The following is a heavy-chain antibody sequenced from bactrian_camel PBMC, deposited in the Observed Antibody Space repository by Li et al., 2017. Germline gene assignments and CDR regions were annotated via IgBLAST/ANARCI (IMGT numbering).Heavy chain of an antibody. V-gene: IGHV3S55*01. CDR2: FGVDGSI. J-gene: IGHJ4*01. CDR1: RQIDFYS. D-gene: IGHD5*01. Sequence: HVQLVESGGGSVQAGGSLELSCVASRQIDFYSMGWFRQAPGKEREAVASFGVDGSIRYADAMRGRFTISKDNAKNILYLRINNLRPDDTAMYYCAADYSPQRLWIGNAVIWGQGTQVTVS. CDR3: AADYSPQRLWIGNAVI.